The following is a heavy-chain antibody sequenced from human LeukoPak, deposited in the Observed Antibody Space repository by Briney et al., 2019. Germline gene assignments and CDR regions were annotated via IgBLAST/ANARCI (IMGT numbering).Heavy chain of an antibody. V-gene: IGHV3-30-3*01. Sequence: GGSLRLSCAASGFTFSSYAMHWVRQAPGKGLEWVAVISYDGSNKYYADSVKGRFTISRDNSKNTLYLQMNSLRAEDTAVHYCATQHRHYGDPGYFDLWGRGTLVTVSS. J-gene: IGHJ2*01. CDR1: GFTFSSYA. CDR3: ATQHRHYGDPGYFDL. D-gene: IGHD4-17*01. CDR2: ISYDGSNK.